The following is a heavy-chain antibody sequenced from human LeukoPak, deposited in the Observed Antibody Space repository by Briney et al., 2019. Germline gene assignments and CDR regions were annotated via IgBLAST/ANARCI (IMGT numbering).Heavy chain of an antibody. Sequence: LVKVSCKASGGTFSSYTISWVRQAPGQGLEWMGRIIPILGIANYAQKFQGRVTITADKSTSTAYMELSSLRSEDTAVYYCARYQYYYDSSGYPVDYWGQGTLVTVSS. J-gene: IGHJ4*02. CDR3: ARYQYYYDSSGYPVDY. CDR1: GGTFSSYT. D-gene: IGHD3-22*01. CDR2: IIPILGIA. V-gene: IGHV1-69*02.